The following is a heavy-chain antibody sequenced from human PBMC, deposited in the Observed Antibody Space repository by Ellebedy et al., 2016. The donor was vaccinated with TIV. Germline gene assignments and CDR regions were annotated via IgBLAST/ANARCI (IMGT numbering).Heavy chain of an antibody. CDR2: LTSDGTST. V-gene: IGHV3-74*01. J-gene: IGHJ6*02. D-gene: IGHD2-15*01. CDR3: ARGGKCSASSYGLDV. CDR1: EFTLSDYW. Sequence: GGSLRLSCVASEFTLSDYWMHWVRQAPGKGLVWVSRLTSDGTSTSYADSVKGRFTITRDNAKNTLYLQMDSLRDDDTAVYFCARGGKCSASSYGLDVWGQGSTVIVSS.